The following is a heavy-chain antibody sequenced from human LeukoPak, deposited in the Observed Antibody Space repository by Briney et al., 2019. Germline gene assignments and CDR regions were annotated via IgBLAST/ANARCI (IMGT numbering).Heavy chain of an antibody. Sequence: GGSLRLSCAASGFTFSSYGMSWVRQAPGKGLEWVSAISGSGDNTYYADSVKGRFTISRDNSKNTLYLQMNSLRAEDTAVYYCAKGFMIRGVIYFDYWGQGTLVTVSS. CDR3: AKGFMIRGVIYFDY. CDR2: ISGSGDNT. J-gene: IGHJ4*02. D-gene: IGHD3-10*01. V-gene: IGHV3-23*01. CDR1: GFTFSSYG.